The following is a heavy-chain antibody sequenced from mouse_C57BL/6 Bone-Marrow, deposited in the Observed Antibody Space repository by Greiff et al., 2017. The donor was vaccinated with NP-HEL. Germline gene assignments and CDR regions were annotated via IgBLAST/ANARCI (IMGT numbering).Heavy chain of an antibody. CDR2: IWWDDDK. Sequence: QVTLKVSGPGILQPSQTLSLTCSFSGFSLSTFGMGVGWIRQPSGKGLEWLAHIWWDDDKYYNPALKSQLTISKDTSKNQVFLKIANVDTADTATYYCARIGRYSNYVNYAMDYWGQGTSVTVSS. D-gene: IGHD2-5*01. V-gene: IGHV8-8*01. J-gene: IGHJ4*01. CDR3: ARIGRYSNYVNYAMDY. CDR1: GFSLSTFGMG.